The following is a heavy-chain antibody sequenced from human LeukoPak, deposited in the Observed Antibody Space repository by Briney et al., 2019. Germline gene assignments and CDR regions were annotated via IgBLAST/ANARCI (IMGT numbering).Heavy chain of an antibody. J-gene: IGHJ4*02. Sequence: GGSLRLSCAASGFTFSSYSMNWVRQAPGKGLEWVSYITSSGDGVYYAHSVRGRFTISRDNAKNSLYLEMNSLRAEDTAVYYCARDRGSRSNSPYYFDYWGQGALVTVSS. V-gene: IGHV3-48*04. CDR1: GFTFSSYS. D-gene: IGHD4-11*01. CDR3: ARDRGSRSNSPYYFDY. CDR2: ITSSGDGV.